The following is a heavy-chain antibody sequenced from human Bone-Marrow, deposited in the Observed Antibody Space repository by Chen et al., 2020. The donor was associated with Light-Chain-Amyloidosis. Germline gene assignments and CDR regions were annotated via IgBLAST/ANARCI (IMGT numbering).Heavy chain of an antibody. CDR1: GGSITSSGYY. V-gene: IGHV4-39*01. Sequence: QLQLQEAGPGLVKPSETLSLTCTISGGSITSSGYYWGWFRQPPGKGREWVATVYYGGSTYYNPALKYRVLISVDTSRNQFSLKLASVTASDTAVYFFAGNCTSEIRGGWFDPWGPGTLVTASS. J-gene: IGHJ5*02. D-gene: IGHD2-8*01. CDR3: AGNCTSEIRGGWFDP. CDR2: VYYGGST.